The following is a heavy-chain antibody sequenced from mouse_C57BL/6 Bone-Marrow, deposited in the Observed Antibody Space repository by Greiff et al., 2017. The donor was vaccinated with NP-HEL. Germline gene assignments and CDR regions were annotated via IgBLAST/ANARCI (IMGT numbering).Heavy chain of an antibody. CDR2: IYPGDGDT. V-gene: IGHV1-82*01. J-gene: IGHJ3*01. CDR1: GYAFSSSW. CDR3: ARFYYDYDGAY. D-gene: IGHD2-4*01. Sequence: QVQLQQSGPELVKPGASVKISCKASGYAFSSSWMNWVKQRPGKGLEWIGRIYPGDGDTNNNGKFEGKATLTADKSSSTAYMPLSSLTSEDSAVYFCARFYYDYDGAYWGQGTLVTVSA.